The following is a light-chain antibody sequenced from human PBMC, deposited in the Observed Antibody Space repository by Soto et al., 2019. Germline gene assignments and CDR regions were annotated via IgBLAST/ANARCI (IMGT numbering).Light chain of an antibody. J-gene: IGKJ1*01. Sequence: EIVLTQSPGTLSLSPRERATLSCRASQSISSSYLAWYQQKPGQAPRLLIYGPSSRATGIPDRFSGSGSGTDFTLTINRLEPEDFAVYYCQQYDSSPRTFGQGTKVEIK. V-gene: IGKV3-20*01. CDR1: QSISSSY. CDR2: GPS. CDR3: QQYDSSPRT.